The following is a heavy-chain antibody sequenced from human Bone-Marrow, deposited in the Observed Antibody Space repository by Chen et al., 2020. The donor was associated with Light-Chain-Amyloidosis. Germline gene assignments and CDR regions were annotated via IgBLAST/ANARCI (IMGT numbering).Heavy chain of an antibody. CDR1: GHSFRDKY. CDR2: IDSRSTYR. CDR3: ARGWDSGWSYFDN. Sequence: QVQLVESGGGLVKPGGSMRLPCAASGHSFRDKYMTWIRQTAGKGLEWVAYIDSRSTYRNYADSAKGRFTISRDNAKNSLYLQMNSLRVEDTGVYYCARGWDSGWSYFDNWGQGTLVTVSS. V-gene: IGHV3-11*06. D-gene: IGHD6-19*01. J-gene: IGHJ4*02.